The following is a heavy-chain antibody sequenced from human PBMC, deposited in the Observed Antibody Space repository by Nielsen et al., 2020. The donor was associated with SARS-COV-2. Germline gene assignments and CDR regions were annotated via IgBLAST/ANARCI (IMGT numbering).Heavy chain of an antibody. J-gene: IGHJ4*02. Sequence: GESLKISCAASGFTFSDYWMSWVRQAPGKGLEWVADIKQDGSEKHYVDSVMGRFTISRDNAKNSLYLQMNTLRAEDTAVYYCARGGAAARGRVDYWGQGTLVTVSS. CDR1: GFTFSDYW. CDR3: ARGGAAARGRVDY. V-gene: IGHV3-7*01. CDR2: IKQDGSEK. D-gene: IGHD6-13*01.